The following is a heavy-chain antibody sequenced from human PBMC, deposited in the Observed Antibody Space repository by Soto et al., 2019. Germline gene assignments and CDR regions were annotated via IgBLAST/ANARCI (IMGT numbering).Heavy chain of an antibody. CDR2: ISGSGGST. Sequence: EVQLLESGGGLVQPGGSLRLSCAASGFTFSSYAMRWVRQAPVKGLEWVSAISGSGGSTYYADSVKGRFTISRDNSKNTLYLQMNSLRAYDTAVYYCARRGSVSYFDYWCQGTLVTVSS. CDR1: GFTFSSYA. D-gene: IGHD6-19*01. V-gene: IGHV3-23*01. J-gene: IGHJ4*02. CDR3: ARRGSVSYFDY.